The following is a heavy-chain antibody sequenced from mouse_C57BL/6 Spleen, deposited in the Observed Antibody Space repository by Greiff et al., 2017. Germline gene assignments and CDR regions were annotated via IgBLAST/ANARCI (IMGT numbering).Heavy chain of an antibody. CDR2: INPSSGYT. CDR3: ARGGYFDY. CDR1: GYTFTSYT. Sequence: QVQLQQSGAELAKPGASVKMSCKASGYTFTSYTMHWVKQRPGQGLEWIGYINPSSGYTKYNQKFKDKATLTADKSSSTAYMQLGSLTSEDSAVYYCARGGYFDYRGQGTTLTVSS. V-gene: IGHV1-4*01. J-gene: IGHJ2*01.